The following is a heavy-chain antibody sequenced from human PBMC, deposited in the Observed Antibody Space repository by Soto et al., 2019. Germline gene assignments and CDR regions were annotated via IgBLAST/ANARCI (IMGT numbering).Heavy chain of an antibody. Sequence: QVQLVQSGGGVKKPGASVTVSCKASGYTFINYHITWVRQAPGQGLEWMAWINTYNGMTDYAQSFQGRVTMTRDASTSTAYMDLRNLGSDDTTMYFCAKSPRGEMATDWGQGTLITVSS. CDR1: GYTFINYH. V-gene: IGHV1-18*01. CDR2: INTYNGMT. J-gene: IGHJ4*02. D-gene: IGHD5-12*01. CDR3: AKSPRGEMATD.